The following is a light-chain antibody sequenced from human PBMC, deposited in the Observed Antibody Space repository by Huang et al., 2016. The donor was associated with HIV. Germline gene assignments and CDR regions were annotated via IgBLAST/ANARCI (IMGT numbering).Light chain of an antibody. J-gene: IGKJ4*01. CDR3: QQRSAWPLT. V-gene: IGKV3-11*01. CDR2: DAS. Sequence: EIVLTHSPATLSLSTGERATLACRASQSVRSYLAWYQQKPGRAPRLLLYDASNRAPGIPALFSGSGSGTDCPLTISILQSEDFAVYYCQQRSAWPLTFGGGTKVEI. CDR1: QSVRSY.